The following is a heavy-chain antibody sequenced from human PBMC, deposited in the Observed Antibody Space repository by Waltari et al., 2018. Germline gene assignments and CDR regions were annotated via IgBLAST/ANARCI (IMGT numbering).Heavy chain of an antibody. J-gene: IGHJ5*02. CDR3: ARVFGSPGGWFDP. D-gene: IGHD3-3*01. Sequence: QVQLKQWCPGLLKPSVTLSLPSPVYGGTFTGYYWSWLRQPPGKGLEWIGEINHSGSTNYNPSLKSRVTISVDTSKNQFSLKLSSVTAADTAVYYCARVFGSPGGWFDPWGQGTLVTVSS. CDR2: INHSGST. CDR1: GGTFTGYY. V-gene: IGHV4-34*01.